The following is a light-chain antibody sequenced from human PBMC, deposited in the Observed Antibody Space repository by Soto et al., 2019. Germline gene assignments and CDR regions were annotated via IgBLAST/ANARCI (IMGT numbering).Light chain of an antibody. V-gene: IGLV1-51*01. J-gene: IGLJ2*01. CDR2: VNN. CDR3: ETWDSSLSGEV. Sequence: QSVLTQPPSVSAAPGQRVTISCSGSSSNIGNNYVSWYQQLPATAPKPLIYVNNKRPSGIPDRFSGSKSGTSATLGITGLQTGDEADYYCETWDSSLSGEVFGTGTKLTVL. CDR1: SSNIGNNY.